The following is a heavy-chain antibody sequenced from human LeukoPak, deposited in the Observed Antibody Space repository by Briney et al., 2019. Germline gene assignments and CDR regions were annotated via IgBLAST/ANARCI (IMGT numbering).Heavy chain of an antibody. CDR2: ISYDGSNK. CDR3: AKDRLVVVPAAMPKARGLFDY. D-gene: IGHD2-2*01. CDR1: GFTFSSYG. V-gene: IGHV3-30*18. Sequence: PGGSLRLSCAASGFTFSSYGMHWVRQAPGKGLEWVAVISYDGSNKYYADSVKGRFTISRDNSNNTLYLQMNSLRAEDTAVYYCAKDRLVVVPAAMPKARGLFDYWGQGTLVTVSS. J-gene: IGHJ4*02.